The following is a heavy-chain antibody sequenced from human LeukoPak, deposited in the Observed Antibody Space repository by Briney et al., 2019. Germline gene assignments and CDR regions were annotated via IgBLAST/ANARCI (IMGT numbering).Heavy chain of an antibody. J-gene: IGHJ1*01. V-gene: IGHV1-24*01. CDR3: ATPSTQGYCSGGSCDFEYFQH. Sequence: GASVKVSCKVSGYTLTELSMHWVRQAPGKGLEWMGGFDPEDGETIYAQKFQGRVTMTEDTSTDTAYMELSSLRSEDTAVYYCATPSTQGYCSGGSCDFEYFQHWARGTLVTVSS. CDR2: FDPEDGET. D-gene: IGHD2-15*01. CDR1: GYTLTELS.